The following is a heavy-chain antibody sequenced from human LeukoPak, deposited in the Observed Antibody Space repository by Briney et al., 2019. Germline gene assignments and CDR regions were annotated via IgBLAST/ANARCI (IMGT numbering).Heavy chain of an antibody. CDR2: IYYSGST. D-gene: IGHD1-26*01. CDR1: GGSFSGYY. J-gene: IGHJ4*02. Sequence: SSETLSLTCAVYGGSFSGYYWSWIRQPPGKGLEWIGYIYYSGSTNYNPSLKSRVTISVDTSKNQFSLKLSSVTAADTAVYYCARVLYSGSYHFDYWGQGTLVTVSS. CDR3: ARVLYSGSYHFDY. V-gene: IGHV4-59*01.